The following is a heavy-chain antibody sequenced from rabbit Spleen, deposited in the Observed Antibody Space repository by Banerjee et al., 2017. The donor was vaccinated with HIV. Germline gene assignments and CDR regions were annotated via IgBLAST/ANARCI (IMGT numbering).Heavy chain of an antibody. J-gene: IGHJ4*01. CDR2: IYGGSSGST. D-gene: IGHD1-1*01. CDR1: GFSFSSNYW. CDR3: ARDVGTGDYIDVYFSL. Sequence: QSLEESGGDLVKPGASLTLTCTASGFSFSSNYWICWVRQAPGKGLEWIACIYGGSSGSTYYASWAKGRFTISKSSSTTVTLQMTSLTAADTATYFCARDVGTGDYIDVYFSLWGQGTLVTVS. V-gene: IGHV1S40*01.